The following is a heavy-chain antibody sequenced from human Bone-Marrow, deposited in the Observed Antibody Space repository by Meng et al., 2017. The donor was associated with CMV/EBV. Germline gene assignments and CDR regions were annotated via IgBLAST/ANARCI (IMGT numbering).Heavy chain of an antibody. CDR1: GFTFGDYA. CDR2: IKQDGSEK. J-gene: IGHJ4*02. CDR3: ARGLRSFDY. V-gene: IGHV3-7*01. Sequence: GESLKISCTASGFTFGDYAMSWVRQAPGKGLEWVANIKQDGSEKYYVDSVKGRFTISRDNAKNSLYLQMNSLRAEDTAVYYCARGLRSFDYWGQGTLVTVSS. D-gene: IGHD4-17*01.